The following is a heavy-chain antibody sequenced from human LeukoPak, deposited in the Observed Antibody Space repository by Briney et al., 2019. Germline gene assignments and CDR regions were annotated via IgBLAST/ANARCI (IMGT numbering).Heavy chain of an antibody. CDR3: ARGGSTTYDY. CDR2: IYYSGST. CDR1: GGSISSGGYY. V-gene: IGHV4-31*03. J-gene: IGHJ4*02. D-gene: IGHD2/OR15-2a*01. Sequence: SQTLSLTCTVSGGSISSGGYYWSWIRQHPGKGLDWIGYIYYSGSTYYNPSLKSRVTISVDTSKNQFSLNLSSVTAADTAVYYCARGGSTTYDYWGQGALVTVSS.